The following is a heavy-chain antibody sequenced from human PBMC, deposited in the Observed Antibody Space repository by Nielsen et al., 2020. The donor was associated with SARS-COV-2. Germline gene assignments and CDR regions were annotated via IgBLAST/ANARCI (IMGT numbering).Heavy chain of an antibody. CDR2: IKQDGSEK. J-gene: IGHJ4*02. Sequence: VRQAPGKGLEWVANIKQDGSEKYYVDSVKGRFTISRDNAKNSLYLHMNSLRVEDTAVYYCVRDSSIVIWSGYPVDWGQGTLVTVSS. CDR3: VRDSSIVIWSGYPVD. V-gene: IGHV3-7*01. D-gene: IGHD3-3*01.